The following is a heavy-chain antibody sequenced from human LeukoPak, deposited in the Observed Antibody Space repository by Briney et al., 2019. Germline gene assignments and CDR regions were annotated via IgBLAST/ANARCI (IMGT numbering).Heavy chain of an antibody. CDR3: TGMTTEHDY. V-gene: IGHV4-34*01. D-gene: IGHD4-17*01. CDR2: INHSGYT. CDR1: GVSFNNYY. Sequence: SETLSLTCAVSGVSFNNYYWAWVRQPPGKGLEWIGEINHSGYTNDSPSLKSRVTLSIDTSRKQFSRNRRSEIVENAGSYDCTGMTTEHDYWGQGTLVTVSS. J-gene: IGHJ4*02.